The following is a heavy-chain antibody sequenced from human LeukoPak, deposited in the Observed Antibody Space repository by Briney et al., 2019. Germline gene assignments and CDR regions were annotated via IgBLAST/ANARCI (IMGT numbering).Heavy chain of an antibody. Sequence: GGSLRLSCAASGFTFSSYGMHWVRQAPGKGLEWVSAISSSGYSTYYADSVKGRFIISRDNSKNTLYLQMNSLRAEDTAVYYCAGGSYYSYYYMDVWGKGTTVTVSS. CDR2: ISSSGYST. V-gene: IGHV3-23*01. D-gene: IGHD2-15*01. J-gene: IGHJ6*03. CDR3: AGGSYYSYYYMDV. CDR1: GFTFSSYG.